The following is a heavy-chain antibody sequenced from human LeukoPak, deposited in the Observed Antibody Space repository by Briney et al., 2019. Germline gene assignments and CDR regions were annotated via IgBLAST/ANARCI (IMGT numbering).Heavy chain of an antibody. Sequence: GGSLRLSCAASGFSFSNHWMSWVRQAPGQGLEWVANINLDGRDKYYVDSVKGRFTISRDNAKSSLYLQMNSLRVEDTAVYYCARDNSGLYWGQGTLVTVSS. D-gene: IGHD1-26*01. CDR1: GFSFSNHW. CDR2: INLDGRDK. J-gene: IGHJ4*02. V-gene: IGHV3-7*01. CDR3: ARDNSGLY.